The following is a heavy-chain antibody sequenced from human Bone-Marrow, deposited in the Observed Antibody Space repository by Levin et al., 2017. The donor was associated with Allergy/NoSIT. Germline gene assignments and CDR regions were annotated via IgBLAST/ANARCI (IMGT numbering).Heavy chain of an antibody. V-gene: IGHV4-61*02. Sequence: SETLSLTCTVSGGSISSEYYYWTWIRQPAGKALEWIGRIYTSGTTDYNPSLQSRVTISVDTSKNQFSLKLKSVTAADTAVYYCARDTLGSWAYNWFDPWGQGTLVTVSS. CDR2: IYTSGTT. CDR3: ARDTLGSWAYNWFDP. D-gene: IGHD6-13*01. CDR1: GGSISSEYYY. J-gene: IGHJ5*02.